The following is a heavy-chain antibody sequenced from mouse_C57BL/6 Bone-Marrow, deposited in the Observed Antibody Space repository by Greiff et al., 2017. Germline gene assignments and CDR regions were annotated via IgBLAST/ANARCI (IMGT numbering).Heavy chain of an antibody. CDR3: ARLYYGNYGGYFDY. D-gene: IGHD2-1*01. Sequence: DVQLQESGPELVKPGASVKIPCKASGYTFTDYNMDWVKQSHGKSLEWIGDINPNNGGTIYNQKFKGKATLTVDKSSSTAYMELRSLTSEDTAVYYCARLYYGNYGGYFDYWGQGTTLTVSS. V-gene: IGHV1-18*01. J-gene: IGHJ2*01. CDR2: INPNNGGT. CDR1: GYTFTDYN.